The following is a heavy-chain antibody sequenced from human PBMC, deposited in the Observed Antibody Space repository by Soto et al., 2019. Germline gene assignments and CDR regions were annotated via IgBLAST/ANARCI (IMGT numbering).Heavy chain of an antibody. J-gene: IGHJ5*01. CDR2: VYFTGTT. D-gene: IGHD2-15*01. CDR3: ARYCNTSDCRPSHSLHS. CDR1: GGGC. Sequence: GGGCWSRKKQPPGKGLEWIGNVYFTGTTIYNPSLKSRVTMSVDTYKDQFFLKLTSVTAADTAVYYCARYCNTSDCRPSHSLHSWGPALPVTVS. V-gene: IGHV4-61*08.